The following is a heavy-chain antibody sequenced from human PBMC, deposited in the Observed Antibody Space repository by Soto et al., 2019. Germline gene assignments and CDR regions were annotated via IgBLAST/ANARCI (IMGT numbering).Heavy chain of an antibody. Sequence: GASVKVSCKVSGYTLTELSMHWVRQAPGKGLEWMGGFDPEDGETIYAQKFQGRVTMTEDTSTDTAYMELSSLRSEDTAVYYCATVSLYSSGYSTPHDYWGQGTLVTVSS. V-gene: IGHV1-24*01. CDR2: FDPEDGET. CDR3: ATVSLYSSGYSTPHDY. D-gene: IGHD3-22*01. CDR1: GYTLTELS. J-gene: IGHJ4*02.